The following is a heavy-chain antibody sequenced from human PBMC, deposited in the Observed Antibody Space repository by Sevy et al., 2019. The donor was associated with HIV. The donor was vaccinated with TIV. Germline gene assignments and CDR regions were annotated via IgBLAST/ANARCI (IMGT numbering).Heavy chain of an antibody. CDR2: TYPGDSDT. V-gene: IGHV5-51*01. D-gene: IGHD3-22*01. Sequence: GESLKISCKGSGYSFTSFWIDWVRQMPGKGLEWMGSTYPGDSDTRYSPSFQGQVPISADKSITTAYLQWSSLKASDTAMYYCGRPAGYYDTSGYSLIDKWGQGTLVTVSS. CDR1: GYSFTSFW. CDR3: GRPAGYYDTSGYSLIDK. J-gene: IGHJ4*02.